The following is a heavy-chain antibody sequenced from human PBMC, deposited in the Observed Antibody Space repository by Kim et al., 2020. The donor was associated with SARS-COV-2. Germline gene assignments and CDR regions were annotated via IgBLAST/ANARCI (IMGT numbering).Heavy chain of an antibody. CDR3: ARGSYSSSWYGVRHWFDP. V-gene: IGHV4-34*01. CDR2: INHSGST. CDR1: GGSFSGYY. Sequence: SETLSLTCAVYGGSFSGYYWSWIRQPPGKGLEWIGEINHSGSTNYNPSLKSRVTISVDTSKNQFSLKLSSVTAADTTVYYCARGSYSSSWYGVRHWFDPWGQGTLVTVSS. J-gene: IGHJ5*02. D-gene: IGHD6-13*01.